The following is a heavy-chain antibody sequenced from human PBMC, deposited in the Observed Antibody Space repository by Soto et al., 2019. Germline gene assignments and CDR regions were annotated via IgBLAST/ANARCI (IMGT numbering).Heavy chain of an antibody. Sequence: GGSLRLSCAASGFTFSSYGMHWVRQAPGKGLEWVAVISYDGSNKYYADSVKGRFTSSRDNSKNALYLQMNSLRAEDTAVYYCAKRDSGWYEGYYYYGMDVWGQGTTVTVSS. D-gene: IGHD6-19*01. V-gene: IGHV3-30*18. J-gene: IGHJ6*02. CDR2: ISYDGSNK. CDR3: AKRDSGWYEGYYYYGMDV. CDR1: GFTFSSYG.